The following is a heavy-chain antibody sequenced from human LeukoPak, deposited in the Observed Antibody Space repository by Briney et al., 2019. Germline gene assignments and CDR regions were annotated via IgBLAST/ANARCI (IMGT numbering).Heavy chain of an antibody. CDR2: IYTSGSA. CDR1: GGSIISYY. D-gene: IGHD5-24*01. J-gene: IGHJ4*02. V-gene: IGHV4-4*07. Sequence: SETLSLTCTVSGGSIISYYWSWIRQPAGKGLEWIGRIYTSGSANYSPSLKGRVTMSVDASKNQFSLNLSSVSAADTAVYYCAREIGRDGYNRSFDYWGQGTLVTVSS. CDR3: AREIGRDGYNRSFDY.